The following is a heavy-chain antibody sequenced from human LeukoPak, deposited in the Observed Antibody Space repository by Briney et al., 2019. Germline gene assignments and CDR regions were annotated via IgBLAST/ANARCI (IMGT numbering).Heavy chain of an antibody. Sequence: SVKVSCKASGGTFSSYAISWVRQDPGQGLEWMGGIIPIFGTANYAQKFQGRVTITADESTSTAYMELSSLRSEDTAVYYCARVRKATVVRNAFDIWGQGTMVTVSS. V-gene: IGHV1-69*13. J-gene: IGHJ3*02. CDR3: ARVRKATVVRNAFDI. CDR1: GGTFSSYA. CDR2: IIPIFGTA. D-gene: IGHD4-23*01.